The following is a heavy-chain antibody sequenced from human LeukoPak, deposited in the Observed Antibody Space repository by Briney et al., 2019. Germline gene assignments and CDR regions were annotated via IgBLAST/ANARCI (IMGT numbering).Heavy chain of an antibody. CDR1: GFTFSSYA. CDR3: AREHMAAGVFDI. V-gene: IGHV3-64*01. J-gene: IGHJ3*02. Sequence: PGRSLRLSCAASGFTFSSYAMHWVRQAPGKGLEYVSAISSNGGSTYYANSVKGRFTISRDNSKNTLYLQMGSLRAEDMAVYYCAREHMAAGVFDIWGQGTMVTVSS. D-gene: IGHD5-24*01. CDR2: ISSNGGST.